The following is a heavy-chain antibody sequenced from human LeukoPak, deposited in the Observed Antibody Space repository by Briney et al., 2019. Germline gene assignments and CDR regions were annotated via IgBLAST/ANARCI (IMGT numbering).Heavy chain of an antibody. Sequence: GGSLRLSCAAPGFPFNTYNIHWIRQAPGRGLEWVSFIRNDETEIHYADFAKGRFTISRDNSKNTLYLQMNSLRAEDTAVYYCAKKVGSYGSSPFDYWGQGTLVTVSS. D-gene: IGHD5-18*01. CDR3: AKKVGSYGSSPFDY. CDR1: GFPFNTYN. J-gene: IGHJ4*02. V-gene: IGHV3-30*02. CDR2: IRNDETEI.